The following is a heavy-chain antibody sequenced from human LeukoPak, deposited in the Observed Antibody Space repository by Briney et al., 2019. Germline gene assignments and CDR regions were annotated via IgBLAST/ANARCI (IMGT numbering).Heavy chain of an antibody. V-gene: IGHV3-21*01. J-gene: IGHJ6*02. CDR2: ISSSSSYI. CDR3: ARDIVVVPAAINSLVFYYGMDV. D-gene: IGHD2-2*01. CDR1: GFTFSSYG. Sequence: PGRSLRLSCAASGFTFSSYGMHWVRQAPGKGLEWVSSISSSSSYIYYADSVKGRFTISRDNAKNSLYLQMNSLRAEDTAVYYCARDIVVVPAAINSLVFYYGMDVWGQGTTVTVSS.